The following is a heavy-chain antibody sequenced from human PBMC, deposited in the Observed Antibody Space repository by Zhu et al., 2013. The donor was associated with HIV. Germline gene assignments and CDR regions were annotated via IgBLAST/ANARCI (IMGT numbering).Heavy chain of an antibody. D-gene: IGHD2-21*02. J-gene: IGHJ3*02. CDR3: ASEGYCGGDCYAGAFDI. CDR1: GGTFSSYA. CDR2: IIPIFGTA. Sequence: QVQLVQSGAEVKKPGSSVKVSCKASGGTFSSYAISWVRQAPGQGLEWMGGIIPIFGTANYAQKFQGRVTITADESTSTAYMELSSLRSEDTAVYYCASEGYCGGDCYAGAFDIWGQGDNGHRLF. V-gene: IGHV1-69*01.